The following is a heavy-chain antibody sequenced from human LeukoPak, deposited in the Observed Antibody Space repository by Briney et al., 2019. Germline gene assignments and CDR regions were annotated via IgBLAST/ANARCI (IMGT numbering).Heavy chain of an antibody. J-gene: IGHJ6*03. Sequence: SETLSLTCTVSGGSISSYYWSWIRQPAGKGLEWIGRIYTSGSTNYNPSLKSRVTMSVDTSKNQFSLKLSSVTAADTAVYYCARESGITMVRGVIMEINYYYYMDVWGKGTTVTISS. V-gene: IGHV4-4*07. CDR2: IYTSGST. D-gene: IGHD3-10*01. CDR3: ARESGITMVRGVIMEINYYYYMDV. CDR1: GGSISSYY.